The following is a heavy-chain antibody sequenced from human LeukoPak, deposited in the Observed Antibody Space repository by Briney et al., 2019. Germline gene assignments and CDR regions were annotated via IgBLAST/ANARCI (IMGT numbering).Heavy chain of an antibody. D-gene: IGHD3-22*01. V-gene: IGHV3-74*01. J-gene: IGHJ3*02. Sequence: GGSLRLSCAASGFTFSSYWMHWVRQAPGKGLVWVYRINSDGSSTSYADSVKGRFTISRDNAKNTLYLQMNSLRAEDTAVYYCARENMIVVVYDAFDIWGQGTMVTVSS. CDR3: ARENMIVVVYDAFDI. CDR1: GFTFSSYW. CDR2: INSDGSST.